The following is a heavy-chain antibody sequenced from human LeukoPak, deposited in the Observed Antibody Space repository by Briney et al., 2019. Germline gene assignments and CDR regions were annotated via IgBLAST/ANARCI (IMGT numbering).Heavy chain of an antibody. CDR2: IKQDGSEK. J-gene: IGHJ4*02. CDR3: ARVGKYSSGWFDDPPPSPGTLDY. D-gene: IGHD6-19*01. CDR1: GFTFSSYW. Sequence: PGGSLRLSCAASGFTFSSYWMSWVRQAPGKGLEWVANIKQDGSEKYYVDSVKGRFTISRDNAKNSLYLQMNSLRAEDTAVYYCARVGKYSSGWFDDPPPSPGTLDYWGQGTLVTVSS. V-gene: IGHV3-7*03.